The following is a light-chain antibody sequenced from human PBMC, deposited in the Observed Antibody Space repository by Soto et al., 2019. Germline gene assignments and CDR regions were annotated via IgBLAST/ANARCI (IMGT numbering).Light chain of an antibody. J-gene: IGLJ2*01. Sequence: QSALTQPASVSGSPGQSITISCTGTSSDVGGNYVSWYVSWYQQHPGKVPKLIIYDDNDRPSGVSNRFSGSKSGNTASLTIFGLQAEDEDDYYCRSSASSRTVVFGGGTKLTVL. CDR2: DDN. V-gene: IGLV2-14*03. CDR3: RSSASSRTVV. CDR1: SSDVGGNYVSWY.